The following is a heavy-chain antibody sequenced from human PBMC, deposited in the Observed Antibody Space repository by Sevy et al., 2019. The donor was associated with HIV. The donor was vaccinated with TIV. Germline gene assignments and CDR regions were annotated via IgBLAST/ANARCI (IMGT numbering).Heavy chain of an antibody. D-gene: IGHD3-16*01. Sequence: GGSLRLSCAASGFTFSSYSMNWVRQAPGKGLEWVSYISSSSSTIYYADSVKGRFTISRDNAKNSLDLQMNSLRDEDTAVYYCARDWRGMALTYYYYGMDVWGQGTTVTVSS. CDR2: ISSSSSTI. CDR3: ARDWRGMALTYYYYGMDV. CDR1: GFTFSSYS. J-gene: IGHJ6*02. V-gene: IGHV3-48*02.